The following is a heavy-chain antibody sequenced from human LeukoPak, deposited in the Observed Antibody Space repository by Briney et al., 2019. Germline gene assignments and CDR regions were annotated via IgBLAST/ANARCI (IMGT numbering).Heavy chain of an antibody. CDR2: IHYSGST. Sequence: SETLSLTCTVSGASISGYYWSWIRQPPGKGLEWIGKIHYSGSTNYNPSLKSRVTISVDTSKNQFSLKLSSVTAADTAVYYCARRAGSGWSINWFDPWGQGTLITVSS. D-gene: IGHD6-19*01. V-gene: IGHV4-59*08. CDR3: ARRAGSGWSINWFDP. J-gene: IGHJ5*02. CDR1: GASISGYY.